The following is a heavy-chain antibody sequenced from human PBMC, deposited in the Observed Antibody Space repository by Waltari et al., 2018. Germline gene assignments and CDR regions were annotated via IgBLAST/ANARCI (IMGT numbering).Heavy chain of an antibody. CDR2: IYYSGST. D-gene: IGHD3-22*01. CDR3: ARVLSSGYYLDY. CDR1: GGSISSSSYY. J-gene: IGHJ4*02. Sequence: QLQLQESGPGLVKPSETLSLTCTVSGGSISSSSYYWGWIRQPPGKGLEWFGSIYYSGSTYYNPSLKSRVTISVDTSKNQFSLKLSSVTAADTAVYYCARVLSSGYYLDYWGQGTLVTVSS. V-gene: IGHV4-39*07.